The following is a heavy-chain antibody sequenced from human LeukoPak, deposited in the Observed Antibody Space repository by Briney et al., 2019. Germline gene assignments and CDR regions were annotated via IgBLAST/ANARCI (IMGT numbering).Heavy chain of an antibody. J-gene: IGHJ4*02. D-gene: IGHD3-22*01. Sequence: GGSLRLSCAASGCTFSTYSMNWVRQAPGKGLEWVSSISSSSSYMSYADSVKGRFTISRDNAKNSLSLQMNSLRAEDTAVYYCARALNYYDIDYWGQGTLVTVSS. CDR3: ARALNYYDIDY. V-gene: IGHV3-21*01. CDR1: GCTFSTYS. CDR2: ISSSSSYM.